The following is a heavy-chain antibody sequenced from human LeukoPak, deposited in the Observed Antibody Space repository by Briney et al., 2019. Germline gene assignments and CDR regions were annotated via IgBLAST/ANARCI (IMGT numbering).Heavy chain of an antibody. Sequence: PSETLSLTCTISGGSINNYYWSWIRQPPGKGLEWIGYIYYSGSTNYNPSLNSRVNISLDTSKNQFSLRLSSVTAADTAVYYCASSNYYDSSGYYHWGQGTLVTVSS. J-gene: IGHJ4*02. CDR1: GGSINNYY. CDR3: ASSNYYDSSGYYH. CDR2: IYYSGST. D-gene: IGHD3-22*01. V-gene: IGHV4-59*01.